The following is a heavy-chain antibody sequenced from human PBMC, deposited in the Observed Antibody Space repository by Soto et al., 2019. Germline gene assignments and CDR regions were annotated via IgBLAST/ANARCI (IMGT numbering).Heavy chain of an antibody. D-gene: IGHD3-22*01. V-gene: IGHV3-7*03. CDR1: GFIFRNYW. CDR3: TRPYFNSSGPYFDY. Sequence: ESEGGLVQPGGSLRLSCAASGFIFRNYWMSWVRQAPGKGLEWVASIKQDGSEKYYVDSVKGRFTISRDNAKNSLYLRMNSLRVADTAVYYCTRPYFNSSGPYFDYWGQGTLVTVSS. CDR2: IKQDGSEK. J-gene: IGHJ4*02.